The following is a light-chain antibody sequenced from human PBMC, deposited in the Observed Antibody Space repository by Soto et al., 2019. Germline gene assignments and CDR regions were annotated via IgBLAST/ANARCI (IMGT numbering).Light chain of an antibody. CDR3: SSYASTSTPWV. CDR1: SSDVGGYNY. V-gene: IGLV2-14*01. CDR2: DVT. Sequence: LTQPASVSGSPGQSITISCTGTSSDVGGYNYVSWYQQHPGKAPKLMIYDVTDRPSGVSNRFSGSKSGNTASLTISGLQAEDEADYYCSSYASTSTPWVFGTGTKVTVL. J-gene: IGLJ1*01.